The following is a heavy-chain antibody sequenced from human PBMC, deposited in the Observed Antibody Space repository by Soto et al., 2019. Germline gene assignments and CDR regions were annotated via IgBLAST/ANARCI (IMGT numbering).Heavy chain of an antibody. Sequence: GESLKISCKGSGYSFTSYWIGWVRQMPGKGLEWMGIIYPGDSDTRYSPSFQGQVTISADKSISTAYLQWSSLKASDTAMYYCARANGAQGVYYYYGMDVWGQGTTVTVSS. V-gene: IGHV5-51*01. D-gene: IGHD2-8*01. CDR3: ARANGAQGVYYYYGMDV. CDR1: GYSFTSYW. CDR2: IYPGDSDT. J-gene: IGHJ6*02.